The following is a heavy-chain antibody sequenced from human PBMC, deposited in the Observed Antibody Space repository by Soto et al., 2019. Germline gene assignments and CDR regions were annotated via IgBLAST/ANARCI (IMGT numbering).Heavy chain of an antibody. D-gene: IGHD6-13*01. Sequence: GASVKVSCKASGYTFTSYYMHWVRQAPGQGPEWMGIINPSGGSTSYAQKFQGRVTMTRDTSTSTVYMELSSLRSEDTAVYYCASSAQQLANPYYYYGMDVWGQGTTVTVSS. CDR2: INPSGGST. CDR3: ASSAQQLANPYYYYGMDV. CDR1: GYTFTSYY. J-gene: IGHJ6*02. V-gene: IGHV1-46*01.